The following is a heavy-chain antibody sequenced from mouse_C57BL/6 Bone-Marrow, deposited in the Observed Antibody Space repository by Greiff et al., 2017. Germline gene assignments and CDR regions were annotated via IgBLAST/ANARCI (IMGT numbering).Heavy chain of an antibody. Sequence: SVKLSCTASGFNIKDDYMHWVKQRPEQGLEWIGWIDPENGDTEYASKFQGKATITADTSSNTAYLQLSSLTSEDTAVYYCTTVYGNYGYFDVWGTGTTVTVSS. D-gene: IGHD2-1*01. CDR1: GFNIKDDY. CDR3: TTVYGNYGYFDV. CDR2: IDPENGDT. V-gene: IGHV14-4*01. J-gene: IGHJ1*03.